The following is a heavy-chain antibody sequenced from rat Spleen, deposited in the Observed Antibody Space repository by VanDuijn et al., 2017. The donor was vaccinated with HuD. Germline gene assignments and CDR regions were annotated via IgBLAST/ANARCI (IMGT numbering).Heavy chain of an antibody. D-gene: IGHD1-3*01. CDR2: ISYDGTAA. V-gene: IGHV5-25*01. J-gene: IGHJ3*01. Sequence: EVQLMESGGGLVQPGRSMKLSCAASGLSFSNYDMAWVRQAPTKGLEWVASISYDGTAAYYRDSVKGRFTLSRDNAKSTLYLQMDRLMSEDTATYYCTSRPVGTMGPLDFWGQGTLVTGSS. CDR1: GLSFSNYD. CDR3: TSRPVGTMGPLDF.